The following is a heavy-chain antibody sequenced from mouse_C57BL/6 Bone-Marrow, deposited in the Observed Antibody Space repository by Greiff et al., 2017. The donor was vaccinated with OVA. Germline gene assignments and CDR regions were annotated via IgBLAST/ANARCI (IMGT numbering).Heavy chain of an antibody. CDR3: ATEAWFAY. Sequence: VQLKQSGPELVRPGASVKISCTASGFTFNDDYMNWVKQRHEKGLEWIGGINPENGGTRYDQKFKGKATLTVDTSSSTAYLELRSLTSEDTAVYYCATEAWFAYWGQGTLVTVSA. CDR2: INPENGGT. CDR1: GFTFNDDY. J-gene: IGHJ3*01. V-gene: IGHV1-26*01.